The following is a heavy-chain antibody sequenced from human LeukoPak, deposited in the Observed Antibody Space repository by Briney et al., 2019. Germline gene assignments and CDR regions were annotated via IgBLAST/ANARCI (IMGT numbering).Heavy chain of an antibody. Sequence: PAGGSLRLSCAASGFTFDDYTMHWVRHAPGKGLEWVSLISWDGGSTYYADSVKGRFTISRDNSKNSLYLQMNSLRTEDTALYYCAKDGIAATGIGYFYYYMDVWGKGTTVTVSS. V-gene: IGHV3-43*01. J-gene: IGHJ6*03. CDR1: GFTFDDYT. CDR3: AKDGIAATGIGYFYYYMDV. CDR2: ISWDGGST. D-gene: IGHD6-13*01.